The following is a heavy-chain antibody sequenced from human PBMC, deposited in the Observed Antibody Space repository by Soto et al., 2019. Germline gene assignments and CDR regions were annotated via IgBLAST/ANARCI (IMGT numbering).Heavy chain of an antibody. CDR1: GGTFSSYA. D-gene: IGHD1-1*01. V-gene: IGHV1-69*06. J-gene: IGHJ5*02. CDR3: ARDWNHSNWFDP. Sequence: SVKVSCKASGGTFSSYAISWVRQAPGQGLEWMGGIIPIFGTANYAQKFQGRVTITADKSTSTAYMELSSLRSEDTAVYYCARDWNHSNWFDPWGQGTLVTAPQ. CDR2: IIPIFGTA.